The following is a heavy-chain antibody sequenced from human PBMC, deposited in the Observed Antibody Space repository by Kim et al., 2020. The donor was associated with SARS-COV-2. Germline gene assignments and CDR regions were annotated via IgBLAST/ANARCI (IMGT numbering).Heavy chain of an antibody. V-gene: IGHV1-2*05. D-gene: IGHD3-22*01. CDR1: GYTFTGYY. J-gene: IGHJ3*02. Sequence: ASVKVSCKASGYTFTGYYIHWVRQAPGQGLEWMGRINPDSGDTDYAQQFQGRVTMTRDTSISTAYMELNRLKSDDTVVYYCTRDRLPNYYDTSGSTPDAFDIWGQGTMVTVSS. CDR3: TRDRLPNYYDTSGSTPDAFDI. CDR2: INPDSGDT.